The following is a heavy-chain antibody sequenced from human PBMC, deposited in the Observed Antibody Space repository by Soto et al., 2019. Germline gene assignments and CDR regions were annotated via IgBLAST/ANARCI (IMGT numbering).Heavy chain of an antibody. Sequence: SETLSLTCTVSGGSISSYYWGWIRQPPGKGLEWIGSIYYSGSTYYNPSLKSRVTISVDTSKNQFSLKLSSVTAADTAVYYCAISIVDIVAFDAFDIWGQGTMVTVSS. CDR3: AISIVDIVAFDAFDI. J-gene: IGHJ3*02. CDR2: IYYSGST. CDR1: GGSISSYY. V-gene: IGHV4-39*01. D-gene: IGHD5-12*01.